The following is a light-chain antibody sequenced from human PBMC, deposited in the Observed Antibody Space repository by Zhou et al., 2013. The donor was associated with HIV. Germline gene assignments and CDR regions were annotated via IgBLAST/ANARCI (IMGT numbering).Light chain of an antibody. Sequence: DIQLTQSPSFLSASLGDRVTITCRASQDISSSLAWYQRKPGIAPKLLIYAAATLHTGVPSRFSGRGFGTEFTLTISRLQPEDCATYYCQELSGFPFTFGQGTKLEIK. CDR2: AAA. CDR1: QDISSS. V-gene: IGKV1-9*01. J-gene: IGKJ2*01. CDR3: QELSGFPFT.